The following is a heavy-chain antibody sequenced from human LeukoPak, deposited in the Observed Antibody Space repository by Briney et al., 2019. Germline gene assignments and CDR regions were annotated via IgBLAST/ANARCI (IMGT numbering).Heavy chain of an antibody. CDR2: LSHDDNS. Sequence: SETLSLTCSVSGYPIIRGYDCGWVRQGPGKGLEWIGSLSHDDNSSYQHPSLKIRVTMSVDTSKNQFSLDLSTLTGVDTAIQSCVRAEVGDFANWGQGTLVIVSS. V-gene: IGHV4-38-2*02. CDR1: GYPIIRGYD. J-gene: IGHJ4*02. CDR3: VRAEVGDFAN. D-gene: IGHD1-26*01.